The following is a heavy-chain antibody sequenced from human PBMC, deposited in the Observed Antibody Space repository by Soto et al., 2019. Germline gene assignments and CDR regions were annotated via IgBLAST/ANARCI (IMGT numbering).Heavy chain of an antibody. CDR2: IYWNDDK. D-gene: IGHD3-16*01. CDR3: AHSPWGAAPDY. V-gene: IGHV2-5*01. CDR1: GFSLSARGVG. Sequence: QITLEESGPTLVKPTQTLTLTCTFSGFSLSARGVGVGWIRQPPGKALEWLALIYWNDDKRYSPSLQSRLTITKDASKNQVVFSMTNVDPADTATYYCAHSPWGAAPDYWGQGTLVTVSS. J-gene: IGHJ4*02.